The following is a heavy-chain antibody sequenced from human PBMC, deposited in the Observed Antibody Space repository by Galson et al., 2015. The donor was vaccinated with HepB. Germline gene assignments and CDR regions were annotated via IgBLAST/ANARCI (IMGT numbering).Heavy chain of an antibody. CDR2: IYYSGTT. CDR3: ARTDAFFFGTGSSPFDS. CDR1: GGSVGTGGYH. J-gene: IGHJ4*02. D-gene: IGHD3-10*01. Sequence: LSLTCTVSGGSVGTGGYHWTWIRQHPGKGLEWIGYIYYSGTTSYNPSLKSRVTISADTSKNQFSLKLTSVTAADTAVYYCARTDAFFFGTGSSPFDSWGQGTLVTGSS. V-gene: IGHV4-31*03.